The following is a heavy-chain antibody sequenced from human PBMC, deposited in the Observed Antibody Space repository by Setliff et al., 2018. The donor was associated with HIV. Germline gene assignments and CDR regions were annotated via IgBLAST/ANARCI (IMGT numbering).Heavy chain of an antibody. CDR2: IGGHGSII. Sequence: SGGSLRLSCAASEFTFSSYAMSWVRQAPGKGLEWVSFIGGHGSIIHYADSVKGRFTISRDNAKNSVYLQMHSLRVEDTAVYYCAAVPWGHSSLIIDHWGQGTPVTVSS. J-gene: IGHJ4*02. D-gene: IGHD3-16*01. CDR3: AAVPWGHSSLIIDH. V-gene: IGHV3-48*03. CDR1: EFTFSSYA.